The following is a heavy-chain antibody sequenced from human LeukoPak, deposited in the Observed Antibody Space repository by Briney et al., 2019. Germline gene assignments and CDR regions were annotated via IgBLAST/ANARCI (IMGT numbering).Heavy chain of an antibody. J-gene: IGHJ3*01. CDR3: AKDSYVSGRPLHTFDV. CDR2: ISGDGAST. Sequence: GGSLRLSCAASGXTFAIHAMTWVRQAPGKGLERVSGISGDGASTHYAESVKGQFTISGDNSQNTLFLQMNSLRVEDTAIYYCAKDSYVSGRPLHTFDVWGQGTMVTVSS. D-gene: IGHD3-10*01. CDR1: GXTFAIHA. V-gene: IGHV3-23*01.